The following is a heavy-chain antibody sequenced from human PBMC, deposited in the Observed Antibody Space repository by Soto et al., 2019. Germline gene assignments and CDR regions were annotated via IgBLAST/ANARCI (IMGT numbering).Heavy chain of an antibody. Sequence: SVKVSCKASGGTFSSYDISWVRQAPGQGLEWMGGIIPIFGTANYAQKFQGRVTITADAFTSTAYMALSSLRSEDTAEYYCARGSGDHYVYYYYSGMDDWGQGTMVTVSS. CDR3: ARGSGDHYVYYYYSGMDD. CDR2: IIPIFGTA. D-gene: IGHD4-17*01. CDR1: GGTFSSYD. J-gene: IGHJ6*02. V-gene: IGHV1-69*13.